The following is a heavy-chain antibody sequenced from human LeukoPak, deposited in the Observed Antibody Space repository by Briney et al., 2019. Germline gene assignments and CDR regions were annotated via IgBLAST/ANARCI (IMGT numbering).Heavy chain of an antibody. CDR3: ARTLGGYSYGYVGYYFDY. CDR1: GFTFSSYS. V-gene: IGHV3-21*01. D-gene: IGHD5-18*01. CDR2: ISSSSSYI. J-gene: IGHJ4*02. Sequence: GGSLRLSCAASGFTFSSYSMNWVRQAPGKGLEWVSSISSSSSYIYYADSVKGRFTISRDNAKNSLYLQMNSLRAEDTAVHYCARTLGGYSYGYVGYYFDYWGQGTLVTVSS.